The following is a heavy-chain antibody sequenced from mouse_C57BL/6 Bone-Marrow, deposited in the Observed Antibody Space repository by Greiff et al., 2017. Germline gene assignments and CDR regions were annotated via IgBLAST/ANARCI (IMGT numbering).Heavy chain of an antibody. J-gene: IGHJ3*01. CDR1: GYTFTSHW. D-gene: IGHD1-1*01. CDR2: INPSSGYT. CDR3: ARALFLRGFAY. V-gene: IGHV1-7*01. Sequence: VQLKESGAELAKPGASVKPSCKASGYTFTSHWMQWVKQRTGQGLEWIGYINPSSGYTKYNQKFKDKATLTADKSSSTAYMQLSSLTYEDSAVYFCARALFLRGFAYWGQGTLVTVSA.